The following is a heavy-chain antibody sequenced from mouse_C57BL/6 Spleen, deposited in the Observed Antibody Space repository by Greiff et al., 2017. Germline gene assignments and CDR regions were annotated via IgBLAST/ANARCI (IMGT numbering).Heavy chain of an antibody. V-gene: IGHV1-39*01. J-gene: IGHJ2*01. CDR3: ARGSFSFDY. CDR2: INHNYGTT. Sequence: EVKLQESGPELVKPGASVKITCKASGYSFTDYNLNWVKQSNGKSLEWIGVINHNYGTTSYNQKFKGKATLTVDQSSSQAYMQLNSLTSEDTAVYYCARGSFSFDYWGQGTTLTVSS. CDR1: GYSFTDYN.